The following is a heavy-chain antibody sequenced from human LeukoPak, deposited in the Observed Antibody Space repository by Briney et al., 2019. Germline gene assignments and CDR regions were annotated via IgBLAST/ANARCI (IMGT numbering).Heavy chain of an antibody. CDR2: ISSSGSTI. J-gene: IGHJ6*04. V-gene: IGHV3-11*04. CDR3: AELGITMIGGV. Sequence: GGSLRLSCAASGFTVSSNYMSWVRQAPGKGLEWVSYISSSGSTIYYADSVKGRFTISRDNAENSLYLQMNSLRAEDTAVYYCAELGITMIGGVWGKGTTVTISS. CDR1: GFTVSSNY. D-gene: IGHD3-10*02.